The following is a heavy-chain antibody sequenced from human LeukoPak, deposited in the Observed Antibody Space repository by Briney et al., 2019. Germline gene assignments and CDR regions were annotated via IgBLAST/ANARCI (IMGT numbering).Heavy chain of an antibody. Sequence: SETLSLTCTVSGVSISSSNSYWGWIRQPPGKGLEWIGSIYYSGNTYYNASLKSQVSISIDTSKNQFSLRLTSVTAADTAVYYCARISNYYDSSGYCDYWGQGTLVTVSS. CDR2: IYYSGNT. V-gene: IGHV4-39*01. CDR3: ARISNYYDSSGYCDY. J-gene: IGHJ4*02. CDR1: GVSISSSNSY. D-gene: IGHD3-22*01.